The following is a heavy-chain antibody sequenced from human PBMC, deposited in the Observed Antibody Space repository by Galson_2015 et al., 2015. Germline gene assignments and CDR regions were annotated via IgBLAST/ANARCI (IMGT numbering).Heavy chain of an antibody. CDR1: GFSFDAYG. CDR2: ISYNSGSI. V-gene: IGHV3-9*01. Sequence: SLRLSCAASGFSFDAYGMHWVRQAPGKGLEWVSGISYNSGSIGYADSVKGRFSISRDNAKTSLYLQMNSLRPEGTALYYCAKDRYTYGYPSPGYYYGMDVWGQGTTVTVSS. J-gene: IGHJ6*02. CDR3: AKDRYTYGYPSPGYYYGMDV. D-gene: IGHD5-18*01.